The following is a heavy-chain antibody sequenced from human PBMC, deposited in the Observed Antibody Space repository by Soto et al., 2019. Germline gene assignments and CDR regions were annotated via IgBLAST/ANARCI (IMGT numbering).Heavy chain of an antibody. CDR1: GFSFTSYW. CDR2: IYPGDSDT. J-gene: IGHJ6*02. D-gene: IGHD2-8*01. CDR3: ARSAARYCTNGVCPNFDYYYGMDV. V-gene: IGHV5-51*01. Sequence: GESLKISCKGSGFSFTSYWIAWVRQMPGKGLEWMGIIYPGDSDTRYSPSFQGQVTISADKSISTAYLQWSSLKASDTAMYYCARSAARYCTNGVCPNFDYYYGMDVWGQGTTVTVSS.